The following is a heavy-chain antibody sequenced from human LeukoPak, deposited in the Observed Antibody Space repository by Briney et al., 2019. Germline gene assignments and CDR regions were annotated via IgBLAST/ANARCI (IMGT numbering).Heavy chain of an antibody. CDR2: INPNSGGT. CDR1: GYTFSAYD. V-gene: IGHV1-2*02. D-gene: IGHD6-6*01. CDR3: ARWDSSSSSLDY. J-gene: IGHJ4*02. Sequence: ASVKVSCKTSGYTFSAYDINWVRQAPGQGLEWMGWINPNSGGTNYAQKFQGRVTMTRDTSISTAYMELSRLRSDDTAVYYCARWDSSSSSLDYWGQGTLVTVSS.